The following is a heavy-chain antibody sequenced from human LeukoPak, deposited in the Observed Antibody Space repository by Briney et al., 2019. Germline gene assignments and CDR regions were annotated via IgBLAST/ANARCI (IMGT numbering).Heavy chain of an antibody. CDR3: AKDFSVYASNDLFDY. CDR1: GFTFSSYA. J-gene: IGHJ4*02. V-gene: IGHV3-23*01. D-gene: IGHD5/OR15-5a*01. Sequence: GGSLRLSCAASGFTFSSYAMSWVRQAPGKGLEWVSAISGSGGSTYYADSVKGRFTISRDNSKNTLYLQRNSLRAEDTAVYYCAKDFSVYASNDLFDYWGQGTLVTVSS. CDR2: ISGSGGST.